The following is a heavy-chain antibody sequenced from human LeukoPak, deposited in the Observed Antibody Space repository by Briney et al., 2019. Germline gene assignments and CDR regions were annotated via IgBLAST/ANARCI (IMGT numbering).Heavy chain of an antibody. CDR2: MNPNSGNT. CDR1: GYTFTSYD. V-gene: IGHV1-8*03. D-gene: IGHD1-26*01. CDR3: ARGGEYSGSYYDWFDP. Sequence: ASVEVSCKASGYTFTSYDINWVRQATGQGLEWMGWMNPNSGNTGYAQKFQGRVTITRNTSISTAYMELSSLRSEDTAVYYCARGGEYSGSYYDWFDPWGQGTLVTVSS. J-gene: IGHJ5*02.